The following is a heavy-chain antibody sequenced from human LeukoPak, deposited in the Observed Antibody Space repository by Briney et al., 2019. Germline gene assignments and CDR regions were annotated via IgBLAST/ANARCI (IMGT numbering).Heavy chain of an antibody. CDR3: ATGGYCSSTSFYGYYYYYNGTDV. CDR2: INHSGST. V-gene: IGHV4-34*01. Sequence: PSETLSLTCAVYGGSFSGYYWSWIRQPPGKGLEWIGDINHSGSTNYNPSLKSRATISVDTSKNQFSLKVSSVTAADTAVYYCATGGYCSSTSFYGYYYYYNGTDVWGQGTTVTVSS. CDR1: GGSFSGYY. J-gene: IGHJ6*02. D-gene: IGHD2-2*01.